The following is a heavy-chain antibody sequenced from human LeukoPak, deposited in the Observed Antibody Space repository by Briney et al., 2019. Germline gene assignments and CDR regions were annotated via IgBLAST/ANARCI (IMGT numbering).Heavy chain of an antibody. CDR3: ARPYDYHYYFDY. J-gene: IGHJ4*02. CDR1: GFTFSSYA. CDR2: ISYDGSNK. D-gene: IGHD5-12*01. Sequence: GGSLRLSCAASGFTFSSYAMHWVRQAPGKGLEWVAVISYDGSNKYYADSVKGRFTISRDNSKNTLYLQMNSLRAEDTAVYYCARPYDYHYYFDYWGQGTLVTVSS. V-gene: IGHV3-30-3*01.